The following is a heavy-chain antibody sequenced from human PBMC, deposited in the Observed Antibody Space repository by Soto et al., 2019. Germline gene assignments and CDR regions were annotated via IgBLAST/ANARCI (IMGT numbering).Heavy chain of an antibody. J-gene: IGHJ4*02. Sequence: EVQLVESGGGLVQPGGSLRLSCAASGFTFSSSWMHWVRQGSGKGLVWVSRINSGATTTNYADSVKGRFTISRDNAKNTLYLQMDSLTAEDTAVYYCARGPTGWFGYDYWGQGTLVTVSS. V-gene: IGHV3-74*01. D-gene: IGHD3-10*01. CDR2: INSGATTT. CDR1: GFTFSSSW. CDR3: ARGPTGWFGYDY.